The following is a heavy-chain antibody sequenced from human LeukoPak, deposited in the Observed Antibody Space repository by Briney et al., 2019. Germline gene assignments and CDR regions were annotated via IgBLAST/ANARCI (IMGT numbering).Heavy chain of an antibody. V-gene: IGHV3-53*01. D-gene: IGHD6-19*01. Sequence: PGGSLRLSCAASGFTFSDYYISWVRQAPGKGLEWVSALTSGGSTFYADSVKGRFTISRDNSKNTLSLQMNSLRAEDTAVYYCARGSTVAGTRTVPSPERWGQGTLVTVSS. CDR3: ARGSTVAGTRTVPSPER. CDR1: GFTFSDYY. CDR2: LTSGGST. J-gene: IGHJ4*02.